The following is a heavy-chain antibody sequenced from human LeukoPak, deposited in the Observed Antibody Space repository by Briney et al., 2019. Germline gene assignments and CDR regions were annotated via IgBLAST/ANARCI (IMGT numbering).Heavy chain of an antibody. D-gene: IGHD3-10*01. CDR1: GFTFSNSW. J-gene: IGHJ5*02. CDR2: INQDGNEK. Sequence: GGSLRLSCAGSGFTFSNSWLTWVRQGPGKGLEWVAQINQDGNEKYHVDSVRGRFTISRDNAKNSMYLQMNSLRADDTAVYYCARFLPGTHYRGRDPWGQGTLVTVSS. V-gene: IGHV3-7*05. CDR3: ARFLPGTHYRGRDP.